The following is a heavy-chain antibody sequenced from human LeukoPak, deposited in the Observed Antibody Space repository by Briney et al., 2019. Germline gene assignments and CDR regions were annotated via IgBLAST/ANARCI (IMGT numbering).Heavy chain of an antibody. D-gene: IGHD3-10*01. Sequence: SETLSLTCTVSGYSIGSGYYWGWIRQPPGKGLEWIGSIYHSGSTYYNPSLKSRVTISVDTSKNQFSLKLSSVTAADTAVYYCARTLTYYYGSGSYFDYWGQGTLVTVSS. V-gene: IGHV4-38-2*02. CDR1: GYSIGSGYY. CDR3: ARTLTYYYGSGSYFDY. CDR2: IYHSGST. J-gene: IGHJ4*02.